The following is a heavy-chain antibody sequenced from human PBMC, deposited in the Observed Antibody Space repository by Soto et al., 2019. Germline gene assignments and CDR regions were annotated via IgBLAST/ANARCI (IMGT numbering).Heavy chain of an antibody. V-gene: IGHV1-3*01. CDR2: INAGNGNT. D-gene: IGHD2-15*01. J-gene: IGHJ6*03. CDR1: GYTFTSYA. CDR3: ARGGSCSGGSCPYYYYMDV. Sequence: QVQLVQSGAEVKKPGASVKVSCKASGYTFTSYAMHWVRQAPGQRLEWMGWINAGNGNTKYSQKFQGRVTITRDTSASTAYMELSSLRSEDTAVYYCARGGSCSGGSCPYYYYMDVWGKGTTVTVSS.